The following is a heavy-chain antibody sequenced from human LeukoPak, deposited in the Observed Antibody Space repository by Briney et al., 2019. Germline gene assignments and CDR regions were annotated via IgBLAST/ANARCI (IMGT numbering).Heavy chain of an antibody. D-gene: IGHD3-22*01. CDR2: ISDSGGRT. J-gene: IGHJ4*02. CDR1: GITLSNYG. V-gene: IGHV3-23*01. Sequence: GGSLRLSCAVSGITLSNYGMSWVRQAPGKGLEWVAGISDSGGRTNYADTVKGRFTISRDNPKNTLYLQMNSLRADDTALYFCAKRGVVIRVILVGFHKEAYYFDSWGQGALVTVSS. CDR3: AKRGVVIRVILVGFHKEAYYFDS.